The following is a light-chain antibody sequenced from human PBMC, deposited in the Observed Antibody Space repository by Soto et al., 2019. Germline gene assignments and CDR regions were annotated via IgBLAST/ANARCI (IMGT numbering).Light chain of an antibody. CDR3: QQYNNWPRT. CDR2: GAS. V-gene: IGKV3-15*01. Sequence: EIVMTKSQVTLSVSPGERATLFCRSCQSVSSALAWYHQKPGQSPGLLIYGASTRATGIPASFRGSGSGTEFTLTSTSLQSEDFAVYYCQQYNNWPRTFGQGTKVDI. J-gene: IGKJ1*01. CDR1: QSVSSA.